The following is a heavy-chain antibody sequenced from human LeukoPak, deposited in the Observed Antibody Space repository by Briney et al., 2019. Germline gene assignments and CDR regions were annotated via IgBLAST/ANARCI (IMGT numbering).Heavy chain of an antibody. CDR2: FSYDGSDK. J-gene: IGHJ3*02. Sequence: GGSLRLSCEASGFTFSNYDMHWVRQAPGRGLEWVAIFSYDGSDKYYADSVKGRFTISRDNSKNTLYLQMNSLRAEDTAVYYCARSRANSDAFDIWGQGTMVTVSS. D-gene: IGHD4/OR15-4a*01. V-gene: IGHV3-30*03. CDR3: ARSRANSDAFDI. CDR1: GFTFSNYD.